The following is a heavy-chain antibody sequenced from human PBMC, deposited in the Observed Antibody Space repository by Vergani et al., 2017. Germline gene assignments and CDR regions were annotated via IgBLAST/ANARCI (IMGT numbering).Heavy chain of an antibody. CDR3: ARELEYTSSAGPR. J-gene: IGHJ4*02. V-gene: IGHV3-33*01. Sequence: QVQLVESGGGVVQPGESLRLSCAASGFPFSTYGMHWVRQAPGKGLEWVAVIWYDGTNKYYADSVKGRFTISRDNSKNTLNLQMNSLRVEDTAVYYCARELEYTSSAGPRWGQGTLVTVSS. D-gene: IGHD6-6*01. CDR1: GFPFSTYG. CDR2: IWYDGTNK.